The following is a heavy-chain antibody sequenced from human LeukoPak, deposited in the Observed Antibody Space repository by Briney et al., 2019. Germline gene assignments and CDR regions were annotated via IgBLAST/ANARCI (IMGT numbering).Heavy chain of an antibody. D-gene: IGHD3-9*01. Sequence: PSETLSLTCASYGGPFSGYYWTWIRQPPGKGLEWIGEINHSGTTNYNPSLKSRVTISVDTSKNQFSLKLSSMTAADTAVYYCARSRGYDILTGYWNYYFDYWGQGTLVTVSS. CDR2: INHSGTT. J-gene: IGHJ4*02. V-gene: IGHV4-34*01. CDR3: ARSRGYDILTGYWNYYFDY. CDR1: GGPFSGYY.